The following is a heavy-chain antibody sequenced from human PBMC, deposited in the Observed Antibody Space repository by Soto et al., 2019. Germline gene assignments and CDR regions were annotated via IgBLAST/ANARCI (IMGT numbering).Heavy chain of an antibody. V-gene: IGHV3-74*01. D-gene: IGHD3-22*01. J-gene: IGHJ4*02. CDR3: SRPRYDGSGTPFDC. CDR2: INTDGRIT. Sequence: EVQLVESGGGLVQPGGSLRLSCSASGFTFTSYWMHWVRQVPGKGLVWVSHINTDGRITDYGDSVKGRFTISRDNAKNTLYLQMNSLRAEDTAIYYCSRPRYDGSGTPFDCWGQGTLVTVSS. CDR1: GFTFTSYW.